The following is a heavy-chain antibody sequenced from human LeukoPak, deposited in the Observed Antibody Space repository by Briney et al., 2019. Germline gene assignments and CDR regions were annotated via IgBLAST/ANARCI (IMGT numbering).Heavy chain of an antibody. J-gene: IGHJ5*02. CDR1: GYTFTSYD. V-gene: IGHV1-8*01. CDR3: ARGVGYCSGGSCYYNWFDP. CDR2: MNPNSGNT. D-gene: IGHD2-15*01. Sequence: ASVKVSCKASGYTFTSYDINWVRQATGQGLEWMGWMNPNSGNTGYAQKFRGRVTMTRNTSISTAYMELSSLRSEDTAVYYCARGVGYCSGGSCYYNWFDPWGQGTLVTVSS.